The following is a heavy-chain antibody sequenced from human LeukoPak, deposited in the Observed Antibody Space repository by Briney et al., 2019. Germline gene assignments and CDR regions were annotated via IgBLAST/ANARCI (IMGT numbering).Heavy chain of an antibody. D-gene: IGHD3-22*01. V-gene: IGHV4-39*01. CDR2: IYYRGST. CDR1: RGSLSSSSYY. J-gene: IGHJ4*02. Sequence: SETLSLTRTVSRGSLSSSSYYWGWIRHPPGKGLGWIGSIYYRGSTYYNPSLKSRVTIPVDTSKNQFSLKLSSVTAADTAVYYCANHYYDSSGFDYWGQGTLVTVSS. CDR3: ANHYYDSSGFDY.